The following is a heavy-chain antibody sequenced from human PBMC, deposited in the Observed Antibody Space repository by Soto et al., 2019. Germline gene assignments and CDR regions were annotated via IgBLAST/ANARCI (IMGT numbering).Heavy chain of an antibody. J-gene: IGHJ4*02. D-gene: IGHD1-26*01. CDR1: GYTFTSYY. Sequence: QVQLVQSGAEVKKPGASVKVSCKASGYTFTSYYMHWVRQAPGQGLEWMGIINPSGGSTSYAQKFQGRVTMTRDTSTSTVYMELSSLRSEDTAVYYCARDNFRIVGATRGVYYFDYWGQGTLVTVSS. CDR2: INPSGGST. CDR3: ARDNFRIVGATRGVYYFDY. V-gene: IGHV1-46*01.